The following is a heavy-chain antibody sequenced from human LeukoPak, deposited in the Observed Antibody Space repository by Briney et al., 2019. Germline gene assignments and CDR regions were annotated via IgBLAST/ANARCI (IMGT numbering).Heavy chain of an antibody. CDR1: GGTFSSYA. CDR2: IIPIFGTA. CDR3: ARVYYYDRSGYYFDY. V-gene: IGHV1-69*01. J-gene: IGHJ4*02. Sequence: GASVKVSCKASGGTFSSYAISWVRQAPGQGLEWMGGIIPIFGTANYAQKFQGRVTITADESTSTAYMELSSLRSEDTAVYYCARVYYYDRSGYYFDYWGQGTLVTVSS. D-gene: IGHD3-22*01.